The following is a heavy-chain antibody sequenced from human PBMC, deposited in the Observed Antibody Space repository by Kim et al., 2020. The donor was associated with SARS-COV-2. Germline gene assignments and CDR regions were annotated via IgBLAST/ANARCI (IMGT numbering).Heavy chain of an antibody. Sequence: TTGYAPKFQGRVTMTRDTSISTVYMELSSLRSDDTAMYYCARSPDGSFDSWGQGTLVTVSS. CDR3: ARSPDGSFDS. CDR2: TT. V-gene: IGHV1-8*01. J-gene: IGHJ4*02. D-gene: IGHD6-19*01.